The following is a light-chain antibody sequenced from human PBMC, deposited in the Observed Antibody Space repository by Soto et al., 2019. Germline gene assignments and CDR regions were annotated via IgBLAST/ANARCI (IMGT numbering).Light chain of an antibody. CDR3: QQRANWPIT. J-gene: IGKJ5*01. CDR2: DAS. V-gene: IGKV3-11*01. CDR1: LSVSNY. Sequence: EIVLTQSPATLSLSPGERATLSCRASLSVSNYLVWYQQKPGQAPRLLIYDASNTATGIPARFSGSGSGTGFTLTISSLESEDFAVYYCQQRANWPITFGQGTRLEIK.